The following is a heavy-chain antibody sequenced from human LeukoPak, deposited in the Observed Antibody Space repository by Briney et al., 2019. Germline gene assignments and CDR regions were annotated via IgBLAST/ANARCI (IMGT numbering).Heavy chain of an antibody. J-gene: IGHJ4*02. V-gene: IGHV3-7*03. CDR2: INQDGSEK. Sequence: GGSLRLSCAASGFTVSSNYMSWVRQAPGKGLEWVANINQDGSEKYYVDSVKGRFTISRDNVKNSLYLQMNSLRVEDTAVYYCTRDGDGSGSYPLNSWGQGTLVTVSS. CDR1: GFTVSSNY. D-gene: IGHD3-10*01. CDR3: TRDGDGSGSYPLNS.